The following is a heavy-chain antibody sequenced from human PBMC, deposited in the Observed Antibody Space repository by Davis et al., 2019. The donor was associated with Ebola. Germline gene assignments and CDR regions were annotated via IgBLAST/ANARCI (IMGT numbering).Heavy chain of an antibody. D-gene: IGHD3-3*01. Sequence: PSETLSLTCTVSGGSISSSSYYWGWIRQPPGKGLEWIGSIYYSGSTYYNPSLKSRVTISVDTSKNQFSLKLGSVTAADTAVYYCARGSLKYDFWFAWFDPWGQGTLVTVSS. J-gene: IGHJ5*02. CDR2: IYYSGST. CDR3: ARGSLKYDFWFAWFDP. CDR1: GGSISSSSYY. V-gene: IGHV4-39*07.